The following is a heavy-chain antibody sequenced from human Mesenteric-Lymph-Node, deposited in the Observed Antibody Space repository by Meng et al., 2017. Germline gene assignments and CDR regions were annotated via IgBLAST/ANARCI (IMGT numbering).Heavy chain of an antibody. Sequence: SVKVSCKASGGTFSSYAISWVRQAPGQGLEWMGGIIPIFGTANYAQKFQGRVTITEDKSTSTAYMELSSLRSEDTAVYYCARPSRDSSGYYRTYYYYGMDVWGQGTTVTVSS. CDR3: ARPSRDSSGYYRTYYYYGMDV. V-gene: IGHV1-69*06. D-gene: IGHD3-22*01. CDR1: GGTFSSYA. J-gene: IGHJ6*02. CDR2: IIPIFGTA.